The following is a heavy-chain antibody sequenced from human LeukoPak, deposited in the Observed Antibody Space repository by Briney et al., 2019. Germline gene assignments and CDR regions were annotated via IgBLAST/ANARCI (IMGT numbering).Heavy chain of an antibody. D-gene: IGHD3-3*01. CDR2: LCSSRCYI. CDR3: ARDGGYDFWSGYSYGVNDY. J-gene: IGHJ4*02. CDR1: GIPLSKLC. V-gene: IGHV3-21*01. Sequence: GSPRPPLAAPGIPLSKLCINRVRPAPGKGLGWGSSLCSSRCYIYYADSVKGRFTISRDNAKNSLYLQMNSLRAEDTAVYYCARDGGYDFWSGYSYGVNDYWGQGTLVTVSS.